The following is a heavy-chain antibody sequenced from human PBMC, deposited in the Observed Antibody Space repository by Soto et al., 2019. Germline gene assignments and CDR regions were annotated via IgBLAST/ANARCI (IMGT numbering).Heavy chain of an antibody. V-gene: IGHV1-8*01. J-gene: IGHJ6*02. CDR1: GYTFTSYD. CDR2: MNPNSGNT. D-gene: IGHD3-9*01. CDR3: ARGQRISHLNGYVNYYYYYGLDV. Sequence: ASVKVSCKASGYTFTSYDINWVRQATGQGLEWMGWMNPNSGNTGYAQKFQGRVTMTRNTSISTAYMELSSLRSEDTAVYYCARGQRISHLNGYVNYYYYYGLDVWGQGTTVTVSS.